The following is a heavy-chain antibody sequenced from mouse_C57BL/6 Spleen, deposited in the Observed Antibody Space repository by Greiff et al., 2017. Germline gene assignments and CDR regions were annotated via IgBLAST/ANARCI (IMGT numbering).Heavy chain of an antibody. CDR1: GFTFSDYY. CDR2: ISNGGGST. V-gene: IGHV5-12*01. J-gene: IGHJ3*01. CDR3: ARHGDYDDH. D-gene: IGHD2-4*01. Sequence: EVQGVESGGGLVQPGGSLKLSCAASGFTFSDYYMYWVRQTPEKRLEWVAYISNGGGSTYYPDTVKGRFTISRDNAKNTLYLQMSRLKSEDTAMYYCARHGDYDDHWGQGTLVTVSA.